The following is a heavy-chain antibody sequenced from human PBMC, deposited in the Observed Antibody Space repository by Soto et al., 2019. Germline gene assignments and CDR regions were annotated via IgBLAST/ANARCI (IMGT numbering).Heavy chain of an antibody. J-gene: IGHJ6*02. CDR1: GFTFSSYA. V-gene: IGHV3-30-3*01. Sequence: WGSLRLSCAASGFTFSSYAMHWVRQAPGKGLEWVAVISYDGSNKYYADSVKGRFTISRDNSKNTLYLQMNSLRAEDTAVYYCARVMVRGVIIKRYYYGMDVWGQGTTVTVSS. CDR3: ARVMVRGVIIKRYYYGMDV. D-gene: IGHD3-10*01. CDR2: ISYDGSNK.